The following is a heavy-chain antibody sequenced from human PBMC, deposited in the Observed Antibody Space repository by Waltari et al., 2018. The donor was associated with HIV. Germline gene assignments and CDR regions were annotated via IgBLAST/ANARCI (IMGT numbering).Heavy chain of an antibody. CDR1: GYDFSTFV. CDR2: MSPTRGQT. Sequence: QVPLVQSWAEVKQHGASVRVSCKTSGYDFSTFVINWVRQAAGQGLEWMGGMSPTRGQTGYAQGCKGRMSMPRDTPRDTAYTELSSLTSHDTAVYYCAKARPGAVFGDNWGQGTLVGVSS. D-gene: IGHD3-3*01. V-gene: IGHV1-8*01. CDR3: AKARPGAVFGDN. J-gene: IGHJ1*01.